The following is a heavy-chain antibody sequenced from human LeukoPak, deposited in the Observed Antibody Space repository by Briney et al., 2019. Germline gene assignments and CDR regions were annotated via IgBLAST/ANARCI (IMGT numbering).Heavy chain of an antibody. J-gene: IGHJ4*02. CDR3: ARGLELGKWLQSPSSGFDY. D-gene: IGHD5-24*01. CDR1: GGSFSGYY. V-gene: IGHV4-34*01. Sequence: SETLSLTCAVYGGSFSGYYWSWIRQPPGKGLEWIGEINHSGSTNYNPSLKSRVTIPVDTSKNQFSLKLSSMTAADTAVYYCARGLELGKWLQSPSSGFDYWGQGTLVTVSS. CDR2: INHSGST.